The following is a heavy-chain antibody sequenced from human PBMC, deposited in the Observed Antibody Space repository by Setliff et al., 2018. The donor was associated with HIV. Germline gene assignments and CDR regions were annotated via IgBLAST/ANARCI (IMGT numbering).Heavy chain of an antibody. J-gene: IGHJ4*02. CDR1: GGSTNNYY. CDR3: ARATYTTLFGVLMGGGLQY. V-gene: IGHV4-59*01. CDR2: VSNGGDT. D-gene: IGHD3-3*01. Sequence: PSETLSLTCAVSGGSTNNYYLTWIRQPPGKGLEWIGSVSNGGDTNYNPSLKSRVSLSLDKSKTQFSLKMTSVTAADTAVYYCARATYTTLFGVLMGGGLQYWGPGTLVTVSS.